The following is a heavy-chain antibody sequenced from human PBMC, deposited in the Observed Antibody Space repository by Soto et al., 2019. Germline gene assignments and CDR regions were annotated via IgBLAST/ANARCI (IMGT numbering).Heavy chain of an antibody. Sequence: SETLSLTCSVTGGSTSSYYWSWFRQPPGQGLEWMAYMYKSATSYNPSLKSRVSISLDTSKNQFSLKLSSVTAADTAVYYCARTYDGSGPNSGGYGFDIWGQGTMVS. CDR2: MYKSAT. D-gene: IGHD3-22*01. J-gene: IGHJ3*02. CDR1: GGSTSSYY. V-gene: IGHV4-59*01. CDR3: ARTYDGSGPNSGGYGFDI.